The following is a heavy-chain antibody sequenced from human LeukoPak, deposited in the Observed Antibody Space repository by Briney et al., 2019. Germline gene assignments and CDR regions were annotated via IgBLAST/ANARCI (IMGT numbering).Heavy chain of an antibody. CDR1: GGSISSSSYY. CDR2: LYYSRST. V-gene: IGHV4-39*07. D-gene: IGHD4-17*01. Sequence: SETLSLTCTVSGGSISSSSYYWGWIRQPPGKGLEWIGSLYYSRSTYYNPFLNSRVTISVDTSKNQFSLKLSSVTAADSAVYYCARGREYGDFFDSWGQGTLVTVSS. J-gene: IGHJ4*02. CDR3: ARGREYGDFFDS.